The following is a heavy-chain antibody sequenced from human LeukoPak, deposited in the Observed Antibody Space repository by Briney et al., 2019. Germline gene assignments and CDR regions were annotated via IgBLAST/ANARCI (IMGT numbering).Heavy chain of an antibody. CDR2: IYSGGLT. D-gene: IGHD3-22*01. CDR1: GFTVSSNY. J-gene: IGHJ4*02. Sequence: GGSLRLSCAASGFTVSSNYMSWVRQAPGKGLEWVSVIYSGGLTYYADSVKGRVTISRDNHKNTLYLRKNSLRGEDTAVYYCARESHRGYYLSYWRRGPLVTVCS. CDR3: ARESHRGYYLSY. V-gene: IGHV3-66*01.